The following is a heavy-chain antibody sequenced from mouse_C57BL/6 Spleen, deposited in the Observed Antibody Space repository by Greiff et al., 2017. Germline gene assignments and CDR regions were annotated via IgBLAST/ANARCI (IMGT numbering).Heavy chain of an antibody. Sequence: EVQLVESVAELVRPGASVKLSCTASGFNIKNTYMHWVKQRPEQGLEWIGRIDPANGNTKYAPKFQGKATITADTSSNTAYLQLSSLTSEDSAIYYCARSDYYGSDWYFDVWGTGTTVTVSS. D-gene: IGHD1-1*01. J-gene: IGHJ1*03. CDR3: ARSDYYGSDWYFDV. CDR1: GFNIKNTY. CDR2: IDPANGNT. V-gene: IGHV14-3*01.